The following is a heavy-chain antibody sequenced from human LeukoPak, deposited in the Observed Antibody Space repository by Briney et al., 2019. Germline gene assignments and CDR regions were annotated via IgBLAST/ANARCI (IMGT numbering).Heavy chain of an antibody. CDR3: ATNYYDSSGYYRHFDY. CDR2: IIPIFGTA. J-gene: IGHJ4*02. V-gene: IGHV1-69*13. CDR1: GYTFTSYG. Sequence: SVKVSCKASGYTFTSYGISWVRQAPGQGLEWMGGIIPIFGTANYAQKFQGRVTITADESTSTAYMELSSLRSEDTAVYYCATNYYDSSGYYRHFDYWGQGTLVTVSS. D-gene: IGHD3-22*01.